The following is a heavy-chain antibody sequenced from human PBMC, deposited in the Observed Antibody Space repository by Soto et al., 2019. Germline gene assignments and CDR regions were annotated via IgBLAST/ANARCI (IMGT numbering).Heavy chain of an antibody. CDR3: ARDSAYKASFDY. Sequence: PSETLSLTCAVSGGSISSGGYSWSWIRQPPGKGLEWIGYIYHSGSTYYNPSLKSRVTISVDRSKNQFSLKLSSVTAADTAIYYCARDSAYKASFDYWGQGVLVPVSS. CDR2: IYHSGST. CDR1: GGSISSGGYS. D-gene: IGHD5-12*01. J-gene: IGHJ4*02. V-gene: IGHV4-30-2*01.